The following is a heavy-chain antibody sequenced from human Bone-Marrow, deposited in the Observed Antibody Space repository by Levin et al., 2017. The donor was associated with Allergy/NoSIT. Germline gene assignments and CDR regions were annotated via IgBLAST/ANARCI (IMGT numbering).Heavy chain of an antibody. CDR3: ASLGYTISYYDYAMDI. D-gene: IGHD5-12*01. CDR2: IKNSGTT. CDR1: GGSISNSY. V-gene: IGHV4-59*01. J-gene: IGHJ6*02. Sequence: SETLSLTCSVSGGSISNSYWSWIRQAPGKGLEWIGYIKNSGTTKYNPSLNSRVTISADTSKNQVSLRLTSVTAADTAVCYYASLGYTISYYDYAMDIWGQGTTVTVSS.